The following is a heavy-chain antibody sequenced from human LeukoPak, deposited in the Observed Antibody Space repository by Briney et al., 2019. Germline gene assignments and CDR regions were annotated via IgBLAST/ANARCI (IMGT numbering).Heavy chain of an antibody. CDR2: INREGNEK. J-gene: IGHJ4*02. CDR1: GFAFSDYW. D-gene: IGHD1-26*01. Sequence: GGSLRLSCATFGFAFSDYWMTWVRQVPGKGLEWVANINREGNEKYYVDSVKGRFTISRDNAKNSVDLQVDSLRVEDTAVYYCARVGTWELQRVFDFWGRGTLVTVSS. CDR3: ARVGTWELQRVFDF. V-gene: IGHV3-7*01.